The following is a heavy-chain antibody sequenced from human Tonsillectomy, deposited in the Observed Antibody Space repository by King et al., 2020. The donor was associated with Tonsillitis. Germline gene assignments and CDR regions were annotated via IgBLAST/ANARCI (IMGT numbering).Heavy chain of an antibody. CDR1: GGTFSSYA. V-gene: IGHV1-69*01. Sequence: VQLVESGAEVKKPGSSVKVSCKASGGTFSSYAISWVRQAPGQGLEWMGGIIPIFGTANYAQKFQGRVTITADESTSTAYMELSSLRSEDTAVYYCARGRDGEMDTIGYYYYGMDVWGQGTTVTVSS. CDR3: ARGRDGEMDTIGYYYYGMDV. D-gene: IGHD5-24*01. J-gene: IGHJ6*02. CDR2: IIPIFGTA.